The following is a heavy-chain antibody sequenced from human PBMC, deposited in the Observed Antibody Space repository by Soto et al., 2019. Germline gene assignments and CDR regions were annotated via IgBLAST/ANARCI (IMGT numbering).Heavy chain of an antibody. CDR1: GGSISSSSYY. J-gene: IGHJ4*02. V-gene: IGHV4-39*01. Sequence: SETLSLTCTVSGGSISSSSYYWGWIRQPPGKGLEWIGSIYYSGSTYYNPSLKSRVTISVDTSKNQFSLKLSSVTAADTAVYYCARLALRRGYSYGFDYWGQGTLVTVSS. CDR3: ARLALRRGYSYGFDY. CDR2: IYYSGST. D-gene: IGHD5-18*01.